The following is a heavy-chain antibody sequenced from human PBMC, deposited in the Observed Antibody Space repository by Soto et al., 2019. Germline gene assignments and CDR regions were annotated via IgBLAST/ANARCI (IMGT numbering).Heavy chain of an antibody. D-gene: IGHD3-9*01. V-gene: IGHV1-2*04. J-gene: IGHJ6*02. Sequence: ASVKVSCKASGYTFTGYYMHWVRQAPGQGLEWMGWINPNSGGTNYAQKFQGWVTMTRDTSISTAYMELSRLRSDDTAVYYCARDLNTRTGYYNYYYYGMDVWGQGTTVTVSS. CDR2: INPNSGGT. CDR1: GYTFTGYY. CDR3: ARDLNTRTGYYNYYYYGMDV.